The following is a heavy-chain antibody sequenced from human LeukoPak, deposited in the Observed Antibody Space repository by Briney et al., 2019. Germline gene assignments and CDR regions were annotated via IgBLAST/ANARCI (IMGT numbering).Heavy chain of an antibody. CDR2: INHSGST. D-gene: IGHD6-19*01. J-gene: IGHJ4*02. CDR3: ARGRVTVAGITFFDY. V-gene: IGHV4-34*01. Sequence: SESLSLTCAVYGGSFSGYYWSWIRQPPGKGLERIGEINHSGSTNYNPSLKSRVTISVDTSKNQFSLKLSSVTAEDTAVYYCARGRVTVAGITFFDYWGQGTLVTVSS. CDR1: GGSFSGYY.